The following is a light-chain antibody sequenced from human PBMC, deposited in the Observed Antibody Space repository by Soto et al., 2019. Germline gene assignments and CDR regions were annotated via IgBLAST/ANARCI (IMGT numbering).Light chain of an antibody. J-gene: IGKJ2*01. V-gene: IGKV1-5*01. CDR1: QSITYW. CDR3: QQYHSFSFT. CDR2: DVF. Sequence: DIQMTQSPSSLSASVGDRVTITCRASQSITYWLAWYQQKPGRAPKLLIYDVFNLQSGVPSRFSGSGSGTEFTLTISSLQPADCANYYFQQYHSFSFTFGQGTKLEIK.